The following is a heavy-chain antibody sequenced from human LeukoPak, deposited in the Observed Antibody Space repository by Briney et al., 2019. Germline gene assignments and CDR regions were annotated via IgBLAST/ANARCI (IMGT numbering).Heavy chain of an antibody. Sequence: GGSLRLSCAASGFTFDDYAMHWVRQAPGKGLEWASGISWNSGSIGYADSVKGRFTISRDNAKNSLYLQMNSLRAEDTALYYCAKAVEWKLPGDAFDIWGQGTMVTVSS. D-gene: IGHD1-26*01. CDR3: AKAVEWKLPGDAFDI. CDR1: GFTFDDYA. CDR2: ISWNSGSI. V-gene: IGHV3-9*01. J-gene: IGHJ3*02.